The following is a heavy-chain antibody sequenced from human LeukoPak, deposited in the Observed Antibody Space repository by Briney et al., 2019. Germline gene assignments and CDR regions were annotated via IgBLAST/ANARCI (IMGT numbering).Heavy chain of an antibody. V-gene: IGHV4-30-4*01. CDR3: ARANWNDPLDY. D-gene: IGHD1-20*01. CDR1: GGSISSGDYY. J-gene: IGHJ4*02. CDR2: IYYSGST. Sequence: PSETLSLTCTVSGGSISSGDYYWSWIRQPPGKGLEWIGYIYYSGSTYYNPSLKSRVTISVDTSKNQFSLKLSSVTAADTAVYYCARANWNDPLDYWGQGTLVTVSS.